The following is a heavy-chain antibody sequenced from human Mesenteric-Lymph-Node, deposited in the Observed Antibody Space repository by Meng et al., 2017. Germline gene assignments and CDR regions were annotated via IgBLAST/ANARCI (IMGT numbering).Heavy chain of an antibody. Sequence: QQLGPGSAKPPQTPPHPTATSGDIFSSTSAAWNWFRQSPSGGLEWLGMTYFRSKGYSDYAVSVTGRITINPDTSKNQFSLHLNSMTPEDTAVYYCARDPGIAVVSAFDFWGQRTLVTVSS. J-gene: IGHJ4*02. D-gene: IGHD6-19*01. CDR2: TYFRSKGYS. CDR1: GDIFSSTSAA. V-gene: IGHV6-1*02. CDR3: ARDPGIAVVSAFDF.